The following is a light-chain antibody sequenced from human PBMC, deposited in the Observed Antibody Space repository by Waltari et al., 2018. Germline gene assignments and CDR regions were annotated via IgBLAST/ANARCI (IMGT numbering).Light chain of an antibody. J-gene: IGLJ2*01. Sequence: QSALTQPRSVSGSPGQSVTISCTGTSSDVVGYNYVSWYQQHPGKAPKLMIYDVSKRPSGVPDRFSGSESGNTASLTISGLQADDEADYYCCSYAGSSFVVFGGGTKLTVL. V-gene: IGLV2-11*01. CDR2: DVS. CDR1: SSDVVGYNY. CDR3: CSYAGSSFVV.